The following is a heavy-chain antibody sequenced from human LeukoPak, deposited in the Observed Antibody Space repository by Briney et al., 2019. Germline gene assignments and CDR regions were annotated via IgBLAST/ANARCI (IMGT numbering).Heavy chain of an antibody. CDR3: ARGSLTVTGYYYYYMDV. CDR2: MNPNSGNT. V-gene: IGHV1-8*01. Sequence: ASVEVSCKASGYTFTSYDINWVRQATGQGLEWMGWMNPNSGNTGYAQKFQGRVTMTRNTSISTAYMELSSLRSEDTAVYYCARGSLTVTGYYYYYMDVWGKGTTVTISS. J-gene: IGHJ6*03. D-gene: IGHD4-17*01. CDR1: GYTFTSYD.